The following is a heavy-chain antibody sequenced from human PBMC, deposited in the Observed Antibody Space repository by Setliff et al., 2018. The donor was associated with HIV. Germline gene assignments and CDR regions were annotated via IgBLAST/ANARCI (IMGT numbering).Heavy chain of an antibody. Sequence: SETLSLTCAASGYSINSGFSRAWIRQPPGQGPQWIGSIYQSGSIYYNPSLQSRVTISVDSSKNQFSLNLFSVTAADTAVYYCTRPRRVRSRAWYWFDIWGQGTLVTVSS. J-gene: IGHJ5*02. CDR2: IYQSGSI. D-gene: IGHD6-19*01. CDR3: TRPRRVRSRAWYWFDI. V-gene: IGHV4-38-2*01. CDR1: GYSINSGFS.